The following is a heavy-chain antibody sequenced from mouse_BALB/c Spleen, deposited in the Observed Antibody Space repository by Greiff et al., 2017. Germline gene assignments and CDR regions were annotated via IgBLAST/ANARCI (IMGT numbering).Heavy chain of an antibody. D-gene: IGHD1-1*01. CDR3: ARGDYGSSPFAY. J-gene: IGHJ3*01. CDR1: GFNIKDTY. CDR2: IDPANGNT. V-gene: IGHV14-3*02. Sequence: EVKLVESGAELVKPGASVKLSCTASGFNIKDTYMHWVKQRPEQGLEWIGRIDPANGNTKYDPKFQGKATITADTSSNTAYLQLSSLTSEDTAVYYCARGDYGSSPFAYWGQGTLVTVSA.